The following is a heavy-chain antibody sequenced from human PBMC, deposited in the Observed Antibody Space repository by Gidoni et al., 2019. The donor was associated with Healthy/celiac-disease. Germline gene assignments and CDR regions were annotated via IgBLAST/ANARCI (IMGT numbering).Heavy chain of an antibody. CDR1: GGSSSRGGYY. Sequence: QVQLQESGPGLVQPSQTLSLTCTVSGGSSSRGGYYWGWIRQHPGKGLEWIGYIYSSGSTYYNPSLKSRVTISVDTSKNQFSLKLSSVTAADTAVYYCARVVNYGAGDYWGQGTLVTVSS. CDR3: ARVVNYGAGDY. CDR2: IYSSGST. J-gene: IGHJ4*02. V-gene: IGHV4-31*03. D-gene: IGHD4-17*01.